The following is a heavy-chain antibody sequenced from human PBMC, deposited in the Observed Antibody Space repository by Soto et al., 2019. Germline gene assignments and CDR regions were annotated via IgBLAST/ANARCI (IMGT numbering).Heavy chain of an antibody. CDR2: IWYDGSNK. D-gene: IGHD6-13*01. J-gene: IGHJ6*03. Sequence: GGSLRLSCAASGFTFNNYAMNWVRQAPGKGLEWVAVIWYDGSNKYYADSVKGRFTISRDNSKNTLYLQMNSLRAEDTAVYYCARKYSSSYYYYMDVWGKGTTVTVSS. V-gene: IGHV3-33*08. CDR3: ARKYSSSYYYYMDV. CDR1: GFTFNNYA.